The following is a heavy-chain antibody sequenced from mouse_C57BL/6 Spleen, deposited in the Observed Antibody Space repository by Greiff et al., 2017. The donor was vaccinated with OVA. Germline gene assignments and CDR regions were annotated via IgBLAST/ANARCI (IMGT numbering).Heavy chain of an antibody. D-gene: IGHD1-1*02. J-gene: IGHJ4*01. V-gene: IGHV1-50*01. CDR2: IDPSDSYT. CDR3: AGRRGAMDY. CDR1: GYTFTSYW. Sequence: QVQLQQPGAELVKPGASVKLSCKASGYTFTSYWMQWVKQRPGQGLEWIGAIDPSDSYTNYNQKFKGKATLTVDTSSSTAYMQLSSLTSEDSAVYYCAGRRGAMDYWGQGTSVTVSS.